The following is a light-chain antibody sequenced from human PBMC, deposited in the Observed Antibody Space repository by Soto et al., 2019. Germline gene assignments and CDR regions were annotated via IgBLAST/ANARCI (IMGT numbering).Light chain of an antibody. CDR3: QQYSSSPLT. Sequence: EIVLTQSPGTLSLSPGERATLSCRASQSVTNSYLAWYQHKPGQAPRLLIYGASSRATAISDRFSGSGSGTDFTLTISRLEPEDFAVYYCQQYSSSPLTFGGGTKVEIK. J-gene: IGKJ4*01. V-gene: IGKV3-20*01. CDR2: GAS. CDR1: QSVTNSY.